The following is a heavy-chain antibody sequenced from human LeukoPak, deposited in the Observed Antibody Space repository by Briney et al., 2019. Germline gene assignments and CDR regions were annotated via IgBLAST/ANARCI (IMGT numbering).Heavy chain of an antibody. D-gene: IGHD3/OR15-3a*01. CDR3: ARSTSSEYDIYHFDY. J-gene: IGHJ4*02. V-gene: IGHV3-48*01. CDR2: ISSSNTI. Sequence: GGSLRLSCAASGFTFSSYSMNWVRQAPGKGLEWVSYISSSNTIYYADSVKGRFTISRDNSKNTLYLQMNSLRAEDTAVYYCARSTSSEYDIYHFDYWGQGTLVTVSS. CDR1: GFTFSSYS.